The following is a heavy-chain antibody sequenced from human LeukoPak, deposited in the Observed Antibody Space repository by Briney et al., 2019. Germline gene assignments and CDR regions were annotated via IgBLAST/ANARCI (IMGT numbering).Heavy chain of an antibody. Sequence: TLSLTCTVSGGSISNYYWSWIRQPPGKALEWLARIDWDDDKYYNTSLKTRLTISKDTSKNQVVLTMTNMDPVDTATYYCARALGWNYNWFDPWGQGTLVTVAS. D-gene: IGHD1-7*01. V-gene: IGHV2-70*11. CDR1: GGSISNYY. CDR2: IDWDDDK. J-gene: IGHJ5*02. CDR3: ARALGWNYNWFDP.